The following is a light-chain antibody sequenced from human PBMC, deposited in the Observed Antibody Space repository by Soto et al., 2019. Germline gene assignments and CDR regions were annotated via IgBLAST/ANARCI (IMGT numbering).Light chain of an antibody. CDR2: DAS. V-gene: IGKV3-11*01. CDR3: QQRSNWPPT. J-gene: IGKJ1*01. Sequence: RSWLPGEEAALSCRASQSVTTRYLAWYQQKPGQAPRLLMYDASNRATGIPARFSGSGSGTDFTLTISSLEPEDFAVYYCQQRSNWPPTFGQGTNVDIK. CDR1: QSVTTRY.